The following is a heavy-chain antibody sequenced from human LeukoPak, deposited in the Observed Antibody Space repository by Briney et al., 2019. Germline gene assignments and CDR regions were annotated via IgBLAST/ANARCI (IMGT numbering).Heavy chain of an antibody. V-gene: IGHV5-51*01. J-gene: IGHJ4*02. CDR2: IYPGDSDT. D-gene: IGHD3-10*01. CDR1: GYSFTSYW. CDR3: ARQITLVRGVREGYFDY. Sequence: GESLKISCKGSGYSFTSYWIGWVRQMRGKGLEWMGMIYPGDSDTRYSPSFQGQVTISADKSISTAYLHWSSLRASDTAMYYCARQITLVRGVREGYFDYWGQGTLVTVSS.